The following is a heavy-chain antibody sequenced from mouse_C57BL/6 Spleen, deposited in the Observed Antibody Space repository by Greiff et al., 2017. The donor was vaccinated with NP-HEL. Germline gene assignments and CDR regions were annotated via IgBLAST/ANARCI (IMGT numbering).Heavy chain of an antibody. CDR3: ARPGGTWYCDD. D-gene: IGHD4-1*01. CDR1: GFTFSDYG. CDR2: ISSGSSTI. J-gene: IGHJ2*01. V-gene: IGHV5-17*01. Sequence: DVKLVESGGGLVKPGGSLKLSCAASGFTFSDYGMHWVRQAPEKGLEWVAYISSGSSTIYYADTVKGRFTISSDNAKNTLFLHMTSLRSEDTAMYYCARPGGTWYCDDWGQGTTLTVAS.